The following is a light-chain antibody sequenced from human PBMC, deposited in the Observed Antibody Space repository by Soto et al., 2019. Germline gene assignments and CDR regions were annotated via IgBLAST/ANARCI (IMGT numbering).Light chain of an antibody. J-gene: IGKJ4*01. CDR3: LQYGSSPFT. V-gene: IGKV3-20*01. CDR1: RSVTNSY. CDR2: GAS. Sequence: EIVLTQSPGTLSLSPGERATLSCRASRSVTNSYLAWYQQKPGQAPRLLIYGASSRATGIPDRFSGSGSGTDFTLTVSRLEPEDFAVYYCLQYGSSPFTFGGGTKVDIK.